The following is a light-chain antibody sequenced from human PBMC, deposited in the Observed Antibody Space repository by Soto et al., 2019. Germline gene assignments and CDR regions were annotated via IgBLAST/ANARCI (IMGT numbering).Light chain of an antibody. CDR2: GAS. V-gene: IGKV3-20*01. Sequence: EFVLTQPPGTLSLSPGERATLSCRASQSVSSNYLAWYQQKPGQAPRLLIYGASTRATGIADRFSGSGSGTDFTLSIIRLEPEDFAVYYCHQYGSSPQTFGQGTKVDIK. CDR1: QSVSSNY. CDR3: HQYGSSPQT. J-gene: IGKJ1*01.